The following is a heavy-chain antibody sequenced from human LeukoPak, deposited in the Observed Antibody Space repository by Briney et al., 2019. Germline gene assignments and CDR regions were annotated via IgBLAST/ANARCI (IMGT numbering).Heavy chain of an antibody. CDR2: VYPGDSDT. J-gene: IGHJ4*02. D-gene: IGHD4-17*01. V-gene: IGHV5-51*01. Sequence: GESLKISCMGSGYSFTSYWIGWVRQIPGKGMEWIGIVYPGDSDTRYSPSFQGQVTISADKYISTAYLQWSSLKASDTAMYYCARLRPEGEAATVSWSFDYWGQGTLVTVSS. CDR3: ARLRPEGEAATVSWSFDY. CDR1: GYSFTSYW.